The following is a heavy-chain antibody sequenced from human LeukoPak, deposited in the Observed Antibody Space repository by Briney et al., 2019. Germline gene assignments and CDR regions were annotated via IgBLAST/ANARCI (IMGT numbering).Heavy chain of an antibody. D-gene: IGHD3-10*01. CDR2: ISGSGGST. V-gene: IGHV3-23*01. Sequence: GGTLRLSCAASGFTFTSYGMSWVRQAPGKGLEWVSGISGSGGSTYYADSVKGRFTISRDNSKDTPYLQMNSLRAEDTAVYYCARHLLWFGELSGGFDYWGQGTLVTVSS. J-gene: IGHJ4*02. CDR1: GFTFTSYG. CDR3: ARHLLWFGELSGGFDY.